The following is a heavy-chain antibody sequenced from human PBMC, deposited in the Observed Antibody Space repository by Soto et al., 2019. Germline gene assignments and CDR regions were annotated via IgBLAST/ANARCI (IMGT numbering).Heavy chain of an antibody. CDR1: GGTFSNYG. J-gene: IGHJ3*02. V-gene: IGHV1-69*13. Sequence: GASVKVSCKASGGTFSNYGISWVRQAPGQGLEWMGGIIPIFGTTKYAQKFQGRVTITADESTSTAFMELSSLISEDTAVYYCARDSVTAVAFDIWGQGTMVTVSS. CDR3: ARDSVTAVAFDI. D-gene: IGHD2-21*02. CDR2: IIPIFGTT.